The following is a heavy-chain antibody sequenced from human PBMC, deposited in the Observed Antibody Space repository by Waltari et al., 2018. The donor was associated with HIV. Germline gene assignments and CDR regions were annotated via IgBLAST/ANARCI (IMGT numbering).Heavy chain of an antibody. V-gene: IGHV3-9*01. CDR3: AKSDIDYGMDV. CDR1: GFTFDVYA. D-gene: IGHD2-15*01. CDR2: ITWNSGRT. Sequence: EVQLVESGGGLVQLGRSLRLSCAASGFTFDVYAMHWVRQVPGKGLEWVSGITWNSGRTGYADSVKGRFIISRDNAKNSLYLQMNSLRVEDTALYYCAKSDIDYGMDVWGQGTTVTVSS. J-gene: IGHJ6*02.